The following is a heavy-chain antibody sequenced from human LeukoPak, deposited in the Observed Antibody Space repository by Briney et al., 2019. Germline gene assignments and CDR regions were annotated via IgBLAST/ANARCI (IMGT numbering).Heavy chain of an antibody. CDR2: ISGSGGST. D-gene: IGHD3-10*01. CDR1: GFTFSSYA. V-gene: IGHV3-23*01. J-gene: IGHJ6*02. CDR3: AREYGSGYYYYGMDV. Sequence: PGGSLRLSCAASGFTFSSYAMSWVRQAPGKGLEWVSAISGSGGSTYYADSVKGWFTISRDNSKNTLYRQMNSLRAEDTAVYYCAREYGSGYYYYGMDVWGQGTTVTVSS.